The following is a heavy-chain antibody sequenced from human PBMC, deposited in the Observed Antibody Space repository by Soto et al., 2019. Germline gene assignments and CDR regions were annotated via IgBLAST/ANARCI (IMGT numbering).Heavy chain of an antibody. CDR2: IIPIFGTA. CDR1: GGTFSSYA. Sequence: QVQLVQSGAEVKKPGSSVKVSCKASGGTFSSYAISWVRQAPGQGLEWMGGIIPIFGTANYAQKFQGRVTITADESTSTAYMELSSLRSEDTAVYYCAIGYCSGGSCYSFDLNWFDPWGQGTLVTVSS. V-gene: IGHV1-69*01. J-gene: IGHJ5*02. D-gene: IGHD2-15*01. CDR3: AIGYCSGGSCYSFDLNWFDP.